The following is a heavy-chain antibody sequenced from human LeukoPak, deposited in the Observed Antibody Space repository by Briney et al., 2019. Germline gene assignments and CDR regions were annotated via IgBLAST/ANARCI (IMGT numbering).Heavy chain of an antibody. Sequence: GASVKVSCKASGYSFSSYGITWVRQAPGQGLGWMGWISAYNGNTNYAQNLQGRVTMTTDTSTSTAYMELRTLTSDDTAVYYCARGYKPPDFDYWGQGTLVTVSS. CDR3: ARGYKPPDFDY. J-gene: IGHJ4*02. CDR2: ISAYNGNT. D-gene: IGHD1-14*01. V-gene: IGHV1-18*01. CDR1: GYSFSSYG.